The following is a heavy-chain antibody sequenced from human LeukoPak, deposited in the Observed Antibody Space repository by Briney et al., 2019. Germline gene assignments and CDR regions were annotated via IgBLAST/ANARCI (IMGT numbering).Heavy chain of an antibody. J-gene: IGHJ4*02. Sequence: PGGSLRLSCAASGFTFSSYAMSWVRQAPGKGLEWVSAISGSGGSTYYADSVKGRFTISRDNSKNTLYLQMNSLRAEDTAVYYCAKSLVLWVRYYYGSGSYSHDYWGQGTLVTVSS. CDR3: AKSLVLWVRYYYGSGSYSHDY. CDR1: GFTFSSYA. D-gene: IGHD3-10*01. V-gene: IGHV3-23*01. CDR2: ISGSGGST.